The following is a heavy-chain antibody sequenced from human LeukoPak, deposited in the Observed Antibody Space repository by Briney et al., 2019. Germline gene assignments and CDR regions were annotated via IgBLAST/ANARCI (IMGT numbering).Heavy chain of an antibody. V-gene: IGHV1-18*04. CDR1: GYTFTSYG. CDR2: ISAYNGNT. J-gene: IGHJ6*04. Sequence: GASVKVSCKASGYTFTSYGISWVRQAPGQGLEWMGWISAYNGNTNYAQKLQGRVTMTTDTSTSTAYMELRSLRSDDTAVYYCARYVRARTYYYGMDVCGKGTTVTVSS. CDR3: ARYVRARTYYYGMDV. D-gene: IGHD3-16*01.